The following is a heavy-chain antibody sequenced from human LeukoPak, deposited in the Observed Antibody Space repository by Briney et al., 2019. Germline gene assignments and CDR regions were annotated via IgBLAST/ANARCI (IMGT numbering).Heavy chain of an antibody. CDR1: GYSIISVYY. V-gene: IGHV4-61*01. Sequence: PSETLSLTCTVSGYSIISVYYWSWIRQPPGKGLEWIGYMYYRGNTNYDPSLKSRVTISIDTPNNQFSLKLSSVTAADTAVYYCATGVHGIAAAGDYYFDYWGQGTLVTVSS. CDR2: MYYRGNT. D-gene: IGHD6-13*01. CDR3: ATGVHGIAAAGDYYFDY. J-gene: IGHJ4*02.